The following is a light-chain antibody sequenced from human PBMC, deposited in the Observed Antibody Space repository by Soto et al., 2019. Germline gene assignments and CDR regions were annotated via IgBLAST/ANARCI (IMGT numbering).Light chain of an antibody. Sequence: SSELTQPPSVSVSPGQTASISCYGDRLGEKYACWYQQKPGQSPVLVMYQDNKRPSGIPGRFSGSNSGNTATLTISGTQAMDEADYYCQAWDSTTVVFGTGTKLTVL. CDR1: RLGEKY. CDR3: QAWDSTTVV. CDR2: QDN. V-gene: IGLV3-1*01. J-gene: IGLJ1*01.